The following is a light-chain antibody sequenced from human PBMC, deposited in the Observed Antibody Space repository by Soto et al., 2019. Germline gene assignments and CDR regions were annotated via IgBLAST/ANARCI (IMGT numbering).Light chain of an antibody. Sequence: DIQMTQSPSTLSASVGDRVTITCRASQSISSWLAWYQQKPGKDPKLLIHKASSLQSGVPSRFSGSGSGTDFNLTISRLHTDDFATYECQQYNSYSPTFGQGTKVDIK. J-gene: IGKJ1*01. CDR1: QSISSW. V-gene: IGKV1-5*03. CDR2: KAS. CDR3: QQYNSYSPT.